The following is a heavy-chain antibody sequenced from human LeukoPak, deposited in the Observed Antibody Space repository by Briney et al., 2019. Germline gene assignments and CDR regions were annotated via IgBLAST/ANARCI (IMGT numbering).Heavy chain of an antibody. CDR1: GGSFSGYY. J-gene: IGHJ5*02. D-gene: IGHD3-10*01. Sequence: SVTLSLTCAVYGGSFSGYYWSWIRQPPGKGLEWIGEINHSGSTNYNPSLKSRVTISVDTSKNQFSLKLSSVTAADTAVYYCARGFEGSGSLKYSHLGFDPWGQGTLVTVPS. V-gene: IGHV4-34*01. CDR3: ARGFEGSGSLKYSHLGFDP. CDR2: INHSGST.